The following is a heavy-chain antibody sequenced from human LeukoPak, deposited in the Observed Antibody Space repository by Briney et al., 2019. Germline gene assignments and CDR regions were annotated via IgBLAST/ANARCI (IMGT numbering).Heavy chain of an antibody. CDR3: ARLLEWSQARDY. D-gene: IGHD3-3*01. CDR2: INPNSGGT. V-gene: IGHV1-2*02. J-gene: IGHJ4*02. CDR1: GYTFTGYY. Sequence: ASVKVSCKASGYTFTGYYMHWVRQAPGQGLEWMGWINPNSGGTNYAQKFQGRVTMTRDTSISTAYMELSRLRSDDTAVYYCARLLEWSQARDYWRQGTLVTVSS.